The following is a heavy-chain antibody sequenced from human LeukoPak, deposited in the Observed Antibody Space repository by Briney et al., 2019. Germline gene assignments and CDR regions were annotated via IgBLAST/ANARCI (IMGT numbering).Heavy chain of an antibody. Sequence: GGSLRLSCAASGFSFSSYWMNWVRQAPGKGLEWVANIKQDGSEKYYVDSVKGRFTISRDNAKNSLYLQMNSLRPEDTAVYYCAKGVSRGVDPTGLEYWGQGTLVTVSS. CDR1: GFSFSSYW. J-gene: IGHJ4*02. CDR3: AKGVSRGVDPTGLEY. CDR2: IKQDGSEK. V-gene: IGHV3-7*01. D-gene: IGHD1-1*01.